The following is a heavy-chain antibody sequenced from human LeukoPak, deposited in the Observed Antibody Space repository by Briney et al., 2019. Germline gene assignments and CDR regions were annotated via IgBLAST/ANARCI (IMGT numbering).Heavy chain of an antibody. V-gene: IGHV1-18*01. J-gene: IGHJ3*02. D-gene: IGHD3-9*01. CDR2: ISAYNGNT. CDR1: GYTFTSYG. Sequence: ASVKVSCKPSGYTFTSYGISWVRQAPGQGLEWMGWISAYNGNTNYAQKLQARVTMNTDTSTSTAYMELRSLRSDGTAVYYCARVREKYFDWLSSRRDAFDIWGQGTMVTVSS. CDR3: ARVREKYFDWLSSRRDAFDI.